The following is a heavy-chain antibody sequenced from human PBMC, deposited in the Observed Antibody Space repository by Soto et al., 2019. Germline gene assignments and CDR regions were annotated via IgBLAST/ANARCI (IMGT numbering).Heavy chain of an antibody. D-gene: IGHD6-6*01. CDR1: GYSFTGYN. CDR2: INPNSGGA. CDR3: ARVGSSSSEYFQH. Sequence: QVLLVQSGAEVKKPGASVKVSCKASGYSFTGYNMHWVRQAPGQGLEWMGWINPNSGGANHAQKFQDSVTMTRDTSITTAYMELSRLTSDDTAVYYCARVGSSSSEYFQHWGQGTLVTVSS. V-gene: IGHV1-2*02. J-gene: IGHJ1*01.